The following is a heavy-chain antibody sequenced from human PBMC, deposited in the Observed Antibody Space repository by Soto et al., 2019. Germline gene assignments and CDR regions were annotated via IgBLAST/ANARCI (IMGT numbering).Heavy chain of an antibody. Sequence: SVKVSCKASGGTFSSYAISWVRQAPGQGLEWMGGIIPIFGTANYAQKFQGRVTITADESTSTAYMELSSLRSEDTAVYYCARPTRADYDILTAFDYWGQGTLVTVSS. CDR1: GGTFSSYA. V-gene: IGHV1-69*13. D-gene: IGHD3-9*01. J-gene: IGHJ4*02. CDR2: IIPIFGTA. CDR3: ARPTRADYDILTAFDY.